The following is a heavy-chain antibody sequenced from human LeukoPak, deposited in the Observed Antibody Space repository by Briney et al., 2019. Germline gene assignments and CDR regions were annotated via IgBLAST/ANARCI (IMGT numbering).Heavy chain of an antibody. V-gene: IGHV3-7*01. CDR1: GFSVSGYW. J-gene: IGHJ4*02. CDR2: IKQDGSEN. D-gene: IGHD6-13*01. CDR3: AREWQGGIAAAGTRIEGDY. Sequence: GGSLRLSCAVPGFSVSGYWMTWVRQAPGKGLEWVANIKQDGSENNYVDSVKGRFTISRDNAENSLFLQMNSLRVEDTAVYYCAREWQGGIAAAGTRIEGDYWGQGTLVAVSS.